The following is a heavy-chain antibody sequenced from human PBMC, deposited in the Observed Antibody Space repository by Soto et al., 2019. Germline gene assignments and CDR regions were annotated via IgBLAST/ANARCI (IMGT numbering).Heavy chain of an antibody. D-gene: IGHD3-10*01. CDR3: ARVMVIRGVIPSHFGL. CDR2: IIPLYGTG. V-gene: IGHV1-69*06. J-gene: IGHJ4*02. CDR1: GGTFNSYG. Sequence: QDHLAQSGAEVKKPGSSVTVSCKASGGTFNSYGISWVRQAPGQGLDWMGVIIPLYGTGNYAKKFQGRVSITADKSTRTSYMDLSSLRSDDTAVYYCARVMVIRGVIPSHFGLWGQGTLVTVSS.